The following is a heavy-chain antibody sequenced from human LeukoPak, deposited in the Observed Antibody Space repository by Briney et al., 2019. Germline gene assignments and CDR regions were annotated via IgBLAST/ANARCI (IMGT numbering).Heavy chain of an antibody. Sequence: SVKVSCKASGGTFSSYAISWVRQAPGQGLEWMGRIIPILGIANYAQKFQGRVTITADKSTSTAYMELSSLRSEDTAVYYCASSGDSSPAEYFQHWGQGTLVTVSS. D-gene: IGHD5-12*01. J-gene: IGHJ1*01. V-gene: IGHV1-69*04. CDR1: GGTFSSYA. CDR2: IIPILGIA. CDR3: ASSGDSSPAEYFQH.